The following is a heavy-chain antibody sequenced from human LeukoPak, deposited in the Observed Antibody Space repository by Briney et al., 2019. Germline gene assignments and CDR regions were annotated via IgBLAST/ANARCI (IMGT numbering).Heavy chain of an antibody. V-gene: IGHV4-4*07. J-gene: IGHJ4*02. Sequence: PSETLSLTCTVSGGSISSYYWSWIRQPAGKGLEWIGRIYTSGSTNYNPSLKSRVTISVDTSKNQFSLKLSSVTAADTAVYYCARLKMATITPYFDYWGQGTLVTVSS. CDR2: IYTSGST. CDR1: GGSISSYY. D-gene: IGHD5-24*01. CDR3: ARLKMATITPYFDY.